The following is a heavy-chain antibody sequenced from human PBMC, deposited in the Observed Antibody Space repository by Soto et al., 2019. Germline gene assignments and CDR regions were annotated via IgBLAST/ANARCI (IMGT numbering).Heavy chain of an antibody. CDR3: AKVLYDFWSGPAYYYMDV. CDR2: ISGSGGST. J-gene: IGHJ6*03. CDR1: GFIFNNFA. V-gene: IGHV3-23*01. Sequence: GGSLRLSCAASGFIFNNFALSWVRQAPGKGLEWVSAISGSGGSTYYADSVKGRFTISRDNSKNTLYLQMNSLRAEDTAVYYCAKVLYDFWSGPAYYYMDVWGKGTTVTVSS. D-gene: IGHD3-3*01.